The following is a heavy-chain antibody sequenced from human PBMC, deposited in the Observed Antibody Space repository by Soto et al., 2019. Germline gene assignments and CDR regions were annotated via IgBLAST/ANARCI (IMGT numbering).Heavy chain of an antibody. CDR1: GFTFSSYW. Sequence: EVQLVESGGGLVQPGGSLRLSCAASGFTFSSYWMHWVRQAPGKGLVWVSRINSDGSSTSYADSVKGRFTISRDNAKDTLYLQMNSLRAEDTAVYYCVREGSGWYYFDYWGQGTLVTVSS. V-gene: IGHV3-74*01. D-gene: IGHD6-19*01. CDR3: VREGSGWYYFDY. CDR2: INSDGSST. J-gene: IGHJ4*02.